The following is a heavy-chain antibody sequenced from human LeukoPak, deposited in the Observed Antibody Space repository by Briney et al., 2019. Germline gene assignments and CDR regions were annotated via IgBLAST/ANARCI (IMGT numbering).Heavy chain of an antibody. CDR3: ARSYYYDSSGYYRSFDY. V-gene: IGHV1-2*02. D-gene: IGHD3-22*01. J-gene: IGHJ4*02. CDR1: GYTFTGYY. Sequence: ASVKVSCKASGYTFTGYYMHWVRQAPGQGLEWMGWINPNSGSTNYAQKFQGRVTMTRDTSISTAYMELSRLRSDDTAVYYCARSYYYDSSGYYRSFDYWGQGTLVTVSS. CDR2: INPNSGST.